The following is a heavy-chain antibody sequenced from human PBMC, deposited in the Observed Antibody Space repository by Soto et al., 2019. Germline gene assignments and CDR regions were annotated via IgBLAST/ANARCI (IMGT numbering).Heavy chain of an antibody. V-gene: IGHV3-23*01. J-gene: IGHJ4*02. CDR1: GFTFSSYA. CDR2: ISSSGGST. CDR3: AKYQPMTQPRPYFDY. Sequence: EVQLLESGGALIQPGGSLRLSCAASGFTFSSYAMSWVRQAPGKGLGWVSAISSSGGSTFYADSVKGRFTISRDNSRNTLYLQTNSLRAEDTAIYYCAKYQPMTQPRPYFDYWGQGTLVTVSS. D-gene: IGHD3-22*01.